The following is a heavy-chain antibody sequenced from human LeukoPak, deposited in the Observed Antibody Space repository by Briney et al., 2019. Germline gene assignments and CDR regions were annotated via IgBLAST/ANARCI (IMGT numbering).Heavy chain of an antibody. J-gene: IGHJ4*02. V-gene: IGHV6-1*01. CDR1: GDSVSSNSAA. D-gene: IGHD1-26*01. CDR2: TYYRSQWYN. CDR3: ARLAVGSKGFDY. Sequence: SQTLSLTCAISGDSVSSNSAAWNWIRQSPSRGLGWLGRTYYRSQWYNDYAVSVKSRLTIKPDTSKSQFSLQLNSVTPEDTAVYYCARLAVGSKGFDYWGQGTLVTVSS.